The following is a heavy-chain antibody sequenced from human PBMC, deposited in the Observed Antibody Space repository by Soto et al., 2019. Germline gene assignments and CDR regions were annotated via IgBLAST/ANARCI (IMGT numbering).Heavy chain of an antibody. V-gene: IGHV4-30-2*01. Sequence: SETLSLTCAVSGDSISRGGYSWTWIRQPPGKALEWIGNIYDSGSTSYNPSLKSRVTISVDTSKNQFSLRLTSVTAADTAVYFCARGSSSYYDYGMDVWGQGTTVTVSS. J-gene: IGHJ6*02. CDR3: ARGSSSYYDYGMDV. CDR1: GDSISRGGYS. D-gene: IGHD6-6*01. CDR2: IYDSGST.